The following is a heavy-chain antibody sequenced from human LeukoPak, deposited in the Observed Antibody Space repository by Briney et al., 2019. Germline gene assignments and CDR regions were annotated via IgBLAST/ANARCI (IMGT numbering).Heavy chain of an antibody. CDR2: ISGSGGST. J-gene: IGHJ4*02. V-gene: IGHV3-23*01. D-gene: IGHD6-13*01. Sequence: PGGSLRLSCAASGFTFSSYGMSWVRQAPGKGLDWVLAISGSGGSTYYADSVKGRFTISRDNSKNTLYLQMNSLRGEDTAVYYCARDLASDFDYWGQGTLVTVSS. CDR3: ARDLASDFDY. CDR1: GFTFSSYG.